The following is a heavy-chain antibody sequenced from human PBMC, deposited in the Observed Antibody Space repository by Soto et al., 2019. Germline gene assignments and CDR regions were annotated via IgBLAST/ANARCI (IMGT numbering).Heavy chain of an antibody. V-gene: IGHV1-69*01. Sequence: QVQLVQSGAEVKKPGSSVKVSCNASGGTFSSDAISWVRQAPGQGLEWMGGIIPIFGPAKYEQKFQGRVTITADESTSTAYMDLRSLRSEDTAVYYCARGHSSSGGMDVWGQGTTVTVSS. D-gene: IGHD6-19*01. CDR1: GGTFSSDA. CDR3: ARGHSSSGGMDV. CDR2: IIPIFGPA. J-gene: IGHJ6*02.